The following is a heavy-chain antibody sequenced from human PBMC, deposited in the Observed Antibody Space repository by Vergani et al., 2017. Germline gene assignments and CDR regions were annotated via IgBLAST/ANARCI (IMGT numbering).Heavy chain of an antibody. J-gene: IGHJ4*02. Sequence: QVQLQQWGAGPLKPSETLSLTCAVYGGSFSGYYWSWIRQPPGKGLEWIGYIYYSGSTNYNPSLKSRVTISVDTSKNQFSLKLSSVTAADTAVYYCARVARDSSGPTFDYWGQGTLVTVSS. CDR3: ARVARDSSGPTFDY. V-gene: IGHV4-34*11. D-gene: IGHD3-22*01. CDR2: IYYSGST. CDR1: GGSFSGYY.